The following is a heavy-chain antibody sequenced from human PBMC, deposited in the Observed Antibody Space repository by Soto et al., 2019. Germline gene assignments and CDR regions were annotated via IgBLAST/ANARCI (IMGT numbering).Heavy chain of an antibody. CDR3: ARGPDTAMAIYYYYGMDV. Sequence: QVQLVESGGGVVQPGRSLRLSCAASGFTFGSYAMHWVRQAPGKGRGWGAVISYDGSNKYYADSVKGRFTISRDNSKNTLYLQMNSLRAEDTAVYYCARGPDTAMAIYYYYGMDVWGQGTTVTVSS. CDR1: GFTFGSYA. V-gene: IGHV3-30-3*01. J-gene: IGHJ6*02. CDR2: ISYDGSNK. D-gene: IGHD5-18*01.